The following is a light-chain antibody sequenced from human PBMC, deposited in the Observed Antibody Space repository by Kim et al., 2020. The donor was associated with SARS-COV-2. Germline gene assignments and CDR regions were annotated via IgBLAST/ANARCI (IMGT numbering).Light chain of an antibody. V-gene: IGLV1-44*01. CDR3: ATWDVSLNGWV. CDR2: NDS. CDR1: SSNVGRHF. Sequence: GQSVTIACSDSSSNVGRHFVNWSQQLPGTTPKVFIYNDSRRPSRVPDRFSGSRSGTSASLAISGLQSGDEADYYCATWDVSLNGWVFGGGTQLTVL. J-gene: IGLJ3*02.